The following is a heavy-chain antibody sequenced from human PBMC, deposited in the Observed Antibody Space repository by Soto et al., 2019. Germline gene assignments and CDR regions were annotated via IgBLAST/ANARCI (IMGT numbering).Heavy chain of an antibody. J-gene: IGHJ5*02. Sequence: QVQLQESGPGLVKPSETLSLTCTVSGDSVSSGSYYWSWIRQPPGKGLEWIGYIYYSGSTNYNPSLKSRVTISVDTSKNQFSMKLSSVTAADTAVYYCARGNYGSGSYYHVDWFDPWGQGTLVTVSS. D-gene: IGHD3-10*01. V-gene: IGHV4-61*01. CDR1: GDSVSSGSYY. CDR2: IYYSGST. CDR3: ARGNYGSGSYYHVDWFDP.